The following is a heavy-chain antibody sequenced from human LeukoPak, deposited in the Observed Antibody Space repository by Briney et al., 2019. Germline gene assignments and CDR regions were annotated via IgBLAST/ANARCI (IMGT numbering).Heavy chain of an antibody. V-gene: IGHV1-2*06. CDR2: INPNSGGT. Sequence: ASVKVSCKASGYTFTGYYMHWVRQAPGQGLEWMGRINPNSGGTNYAQKFQGRVTMTRDTSISTAYMELSRLRSDDTAVYYCARGGWDTAMVTNWFDPWGQGTRVTVSS. J-gene: IGHJ5*02. CDR3: ARGGWDTAMVTNWFDP. D-gene: IGHD5-18*01. CDR1: GYTFTGYY.